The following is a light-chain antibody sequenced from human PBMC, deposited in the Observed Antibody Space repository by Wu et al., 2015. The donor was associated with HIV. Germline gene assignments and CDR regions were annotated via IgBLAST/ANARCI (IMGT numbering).Light chain of an antibody. CDR3: QQYGSLQGWT. CDR2: GAS. Sequence: EIVMTQSPATLSVSPGERATLSCWASQSVTSNYLAWYQQKPGQAPRLLVYGASSRATGIPDRFSGRGSGTDFTLTISRLEPEDFAVYYCQQYGSLQGWTFGQGTKVEIK. J-gene: IGKJ1*01. CDR1: QSVTSNY. V-gene: IGKV3-20*01.